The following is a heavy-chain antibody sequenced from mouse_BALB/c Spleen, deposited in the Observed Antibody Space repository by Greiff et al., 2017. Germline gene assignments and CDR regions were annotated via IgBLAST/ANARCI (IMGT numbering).Heavy chain of an antibody. CDR2: IWSGGST. Sequence: VQRVESGPGLVQPSQSLSITCTVSGFSLTSYGVHWVRQSPGKGLEWLGVIWSGGSTDYNAAFISRLSISKDNSKSQVFFKMNSLQANDTAIYYCARTLYYGYAFDYWGQGTTLTVSS. V-gene: IGHV2-2*02. D-gene: IGHD2-2*01. CDR3: ARTLYYGYAFDY. CDR1: GFSLTSYG. J-gene: IGHJ2*01.